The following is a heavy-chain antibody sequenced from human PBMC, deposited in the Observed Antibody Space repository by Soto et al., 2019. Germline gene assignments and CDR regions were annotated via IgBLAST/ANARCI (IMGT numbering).Heavy chain of an antibody. CDR1: GYPFTTYY. J-gene: IGHJ4*02. D-gene: IGHD3-10*01. V-gene: IGHV1-2*02. CDR2: IDPRSGGT. CDR3: ATDDYGIFTY. Sequence: HVQLVQSGTEVKKPGASVRVSCMVSGYPFTTYYIHWVRQAPGQGLEWMGWIDPRSGGTVYEQKFQGRVTMTRDTSISTVYMDLSGLTSDDMALYYCATDDYGIFTYWGQGSLVTVSS.